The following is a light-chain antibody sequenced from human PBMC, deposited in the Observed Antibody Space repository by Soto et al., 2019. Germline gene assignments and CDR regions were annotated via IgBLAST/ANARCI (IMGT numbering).Light chain of an antibody. Sequence: QSVLTQPPSASGTPGQRVTISCSGSRSNIGSNPVNWYQQLPGTAPKLLIDSNNQRPSGVPDRFSGSRSGTSASLAISGLQYEDDADYYCAAWDAGLYGQVFGTGTQLTVL. V-gene: IGLV1-44*01. CDR2: SNN. J-gene: IGLJ1*01. CDR1: RSNIGSNP. CDR3: AAWDAGLYGQV.